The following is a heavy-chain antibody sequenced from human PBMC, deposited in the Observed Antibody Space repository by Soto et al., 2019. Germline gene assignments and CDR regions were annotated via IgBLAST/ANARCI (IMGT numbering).Heavy chain of an antibody. CDR3: ARRGLNDPFAH. J-gene: IGHJ5*02. CDR1: GGSINISGYY. D-gene: IGHD1-1*01. V-gene: IGHV4-39*01. CDR2: IFYTGST. Sequence: SETLSLTCTVSGGSINISGYYWGWLRQPPGKGLEWIGSIFYTGSTYYNPSVKSRVSMSVDTSKNQFSLKLSSVTAADTAVYYCARRGLNDPFAHWGQGTLVTVSS.